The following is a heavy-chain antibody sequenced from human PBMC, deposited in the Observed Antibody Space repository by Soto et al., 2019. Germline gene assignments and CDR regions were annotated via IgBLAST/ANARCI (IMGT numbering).Heavy chain of an antibody. D-gene: IGHD1-26*01. J-gene: IGHJ4*02. CDR1: GFTFSSYS. V-gene: IGHV3-21*01. Sequence: EVQLVESGGGLVKPGGSLRLSCAASGFTFSSYSMNWVRQAPGKGLEWVSSISSSSSYIYYADSVKDRFTISRDNAKNSLYLQMNSLRAEDTAVYYCASGWWEPVYFDYWGQGTLVTVSS. CDR2: ISSSSSYI. CDR3: ASGWWEPVYFDY.